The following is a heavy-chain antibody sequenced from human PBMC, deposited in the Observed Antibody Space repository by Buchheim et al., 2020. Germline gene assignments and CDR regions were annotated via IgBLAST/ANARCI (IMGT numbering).Heavy chain of an antibody. CDR2: ISGSGGST. CDR1: GFTFSSYA. J-gene: IGHJ4*02. Sequence: EVQLLESGGGLVQPGGSLRLSCAASGFTFSSYAMSWVRQAPGKGLEWASAISGSGGSTYYADSVKGRFTISRDNSKNTLYLQMNSLRAEDTAVYYCAKDPVVWFGELSYYFDYWGQGTL. V-gene: IGHV3-23*01. D-gene: IGHD3-10*01. CDR3: AKDPVVWFGELSYYFDY.